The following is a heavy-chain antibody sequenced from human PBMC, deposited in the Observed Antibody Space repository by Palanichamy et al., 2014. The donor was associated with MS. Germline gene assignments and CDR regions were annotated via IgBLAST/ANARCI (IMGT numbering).Heavy chain of an antibody. Sequence: EVQLVESGGGLVQPGGSLRLSCAASGFTFSRHWMGWVRQAPGKGLEWVANIKPDGGEKYFVDSVKGRFTISRDNAKNSLYLQMNSLRAEDTAVYYCTKDGSGWSDYWGQGTLVTVSS. CDR3: TKDGSGWSDY. CDR1: GFTFSRHW. J-gene: IGHJ4*02. CDR2: IKPDGGEK. V-gene: IGHV3-7*01. D-gene: IGHD6-19*01.